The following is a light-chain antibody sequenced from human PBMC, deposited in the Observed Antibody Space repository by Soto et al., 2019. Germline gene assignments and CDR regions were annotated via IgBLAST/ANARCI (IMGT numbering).Light chain of an antibody. CDR1: QDIRKC. CDR2: DAS. J-gene: IGKJ5*01. V-gene: IGKV1-33*01. CDR3: QQYDNVFT. Sequence: IPLTPSPSTLSESALHRFTMNLKSSQDIRKCLKWYQLKPGKAPKLLIYDASNLETGGPSTFSGSGSGTNFTFTISSLQPEDIATYYCQQYDNVFTFGQGTRLEI.